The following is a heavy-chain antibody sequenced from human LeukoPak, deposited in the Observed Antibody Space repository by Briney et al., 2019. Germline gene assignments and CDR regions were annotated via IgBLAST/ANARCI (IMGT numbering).Heavy chain of an antibody. D-gene: IGHD3-22*01. V-gene: IGHV3-48*03. CDR1: GFTVSSNY. CDR2: ISIIDTNI. Sequence: GGSLRLSCAASGFTVSSNYMNWVRQAPGKGLEWISYISIIDTNIYYADSVKGRFTISRDNAKNSLYLQMNSLRAEDTAVYYCARGGSSGYNYNAFDIWGQGTMVTVSS. J-gene: IGHJ3*02. CDR3: ARGGSSGYNYNAFDI.